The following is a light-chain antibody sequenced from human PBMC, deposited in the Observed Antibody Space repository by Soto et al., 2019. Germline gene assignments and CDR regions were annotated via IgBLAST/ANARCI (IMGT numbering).Light chain of an antibody. Sequence: EIVLTQSPDTLSLSPGERATLSCRASQTISNSLAWYQQKPGQAPRLLIYDVSNRATGIPARFSGSGSGTDFTLTISGLETGDFAVYFCQQRSSWPLTFGGGTKVEIK. CDR1: QTISNS. V-gene: IGKV3-11*01. CDR3: QQRSSWPLT. J-gene: IGKJ4*01. CDR2: DVS.